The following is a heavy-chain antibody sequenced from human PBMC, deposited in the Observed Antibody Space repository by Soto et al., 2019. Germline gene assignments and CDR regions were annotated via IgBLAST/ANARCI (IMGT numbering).Heavy chain of an antibody. CDR3: ARVSPPAVVVVVAAIYWFDP. CDR1: GGSFSGYY. J-gene: IGHJ5*02. V-gene: IGHV4-34*01. Sequence: QVQLQQWGAGLLKPSETLSLTCAVYGGSFSGYYWSWIRQPPGKGLEWIGEINHSGSTNYNPSLKRRVTIAVDTSKNQFPLKLSSVTAADTAVYYCARVSPPAVVVVVAAIYWFDPWGQGTLVTVSS. D-gene: IGHD2-15*01. CDR2: INHSGST.